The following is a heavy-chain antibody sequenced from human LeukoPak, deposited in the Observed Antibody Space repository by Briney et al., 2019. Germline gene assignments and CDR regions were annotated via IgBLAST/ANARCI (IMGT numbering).Heavy chain of an antibody. CDR3: ARESYSSSSGVSWFDP. CDR2: IIPIFGTA. CDR1: GGTFSSYA. D-gene: IGHD6-6*01. V-gene: IGHV1-69*05. J-gene: IGHJ5*02. Sequence: ASVKVSCKASGGTFSSYAISWVRQAPGQGLEWMGGIIPIFGTANYAQKFRGRVTITTDESTSTAYMELSSLRSEDTAVYYCARESYSSSSGVSWFDPWGQGTLVTVSS.